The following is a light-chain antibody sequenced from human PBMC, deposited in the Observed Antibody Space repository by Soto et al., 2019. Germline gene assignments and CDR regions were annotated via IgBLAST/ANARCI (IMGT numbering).Light chain of an antibody. CDR1: SSNIGAGYN. CDR3: QSYDITLSGWV. J-gene: IGLJ3*02. V-gene: IGLV1-40*01. Sequence: QSVLTQPPSVSGAPGQRVTISCTGSSSNIGAGYNVHWYQQLPGTAPKLLIYGNSNRPSGVPDRFSCSKSGTSASLAITGLQAEDEAAYYCQSYDITLSGWVFGGGTKLTVL. CDR2: GNS.